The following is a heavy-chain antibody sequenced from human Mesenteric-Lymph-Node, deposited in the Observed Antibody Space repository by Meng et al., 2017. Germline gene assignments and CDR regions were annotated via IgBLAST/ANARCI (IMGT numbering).Heavy chain of an antibody. J-gene: IGHJ4*02. D-gene: IGHD5-12*01. CDR1: GGSISSGGYY. V-gene: IGHV4-30-4*08. CDR2: IYYSGST. Sequence: QVQLQESGPGLVKPSQTLSLTCTVSGGSISSGGYYWSWIRQHPGKGLEWIGYIYYSGSTYYNPSLKSRVTISIDTSKNQFSLKLNSVTAADTAVYYCASGGNIVATLNYWGQGTLVTVSS. CDR3: ASGGNIVATLNY.